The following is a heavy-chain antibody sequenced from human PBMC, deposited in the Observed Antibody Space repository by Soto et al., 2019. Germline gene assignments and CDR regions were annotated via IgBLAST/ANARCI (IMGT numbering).Heavy chain of an antibody. Sequence: PSETLSLTCTVSGGSISSYYWSWIRQPPGKGLEWIGYIYYSGSTYYNPSLKSRVTISVDTSKNHFSLKLSSVTAADTAVYYCARHLGEGYFDYWGQGTLVTVSS. CDR1: GGSISSYY. J-gene: IGHJ4*02. V-gene: IGHV4-59*08. CDR3: ARHLGEGYFDY. CDR2: IYYSGST.